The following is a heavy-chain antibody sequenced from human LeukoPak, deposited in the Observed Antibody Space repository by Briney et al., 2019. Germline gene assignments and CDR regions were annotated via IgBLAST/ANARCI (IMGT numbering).Heavy chain of an antibody. J-gene: IGHJ3*02. CDR2: ISYDGSNT. D-gene: IGHD4-17*01. CDR3: ARPLTTVTLTDAFGI. V-gene: IGHV3-30*04. CDR1: GFTFSSYA. Sequence: PGGSLRLSCAASGFTFSSYALHWVRQAPGKGLEWVAVISYDGSNTYYADSVKGRFTISRDKSKNTLYLEMNSLRAEDTAVYYCARPLTTVTLTDAFGIWGQGTMVTVSS.